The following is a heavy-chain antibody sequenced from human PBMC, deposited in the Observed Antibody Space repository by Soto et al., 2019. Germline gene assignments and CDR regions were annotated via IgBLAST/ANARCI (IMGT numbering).Heavy chain of an antibody. V-gene: IGHV3-64*01. J-gene: IGHJ6*03. CDR2: ISNNGAHT. CDR1: GFTFSNYE. D-gene: IGHD6-13*01. Sequence: EAQLVESGGGLVQPGGSLRLSCAASGFTFSNYEMHWVRQAPGKGLEYVSGISNNGAHTDYAKSVKGRSTISRDNSENTLYLQMGSLRAEDMAIYYCARRGYGSRWPNVYMDVWGKGTTVTVSS. CDR3: ARRGYGSRWPNVYMDV.